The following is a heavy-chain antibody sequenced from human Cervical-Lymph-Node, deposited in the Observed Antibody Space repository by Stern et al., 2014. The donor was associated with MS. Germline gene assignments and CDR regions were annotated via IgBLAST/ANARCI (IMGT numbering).Heavy chain of an antibody. V-gene: IGHV1-18*01. J-gene: IGHJ4*02. CDR3: ARVTSAYYYDSSGYYY. CDR2: ISDYNGNT. D-gene: IGHD3-22*01. Sequence: QVQLVQSGAEVKKPGASVKVSCKASGYTFTSYGISWVRQAPGQGLEWMGWISDYNGNTNYAQKLQGRVTMTTDTSTSTAYMELRSLRSDDTAVYYCARVTSAYYYDSSGYYYWGQGTLVTVSS. CDR1: GYTFTSYG.